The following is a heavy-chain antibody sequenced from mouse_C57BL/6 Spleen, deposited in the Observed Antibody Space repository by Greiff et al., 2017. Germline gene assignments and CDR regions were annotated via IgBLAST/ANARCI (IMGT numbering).Heavy chain of an antibody. CDR2: IWSGGST. D-gene: IGHD2-2*01. Sequence: VKLMESGPGLVQPSQSLSITCTVSGFSLTSYGVHWVRQSPGKGLEWLGVIWSGGSTDYNAAFISRLSISKDNSKSQVFFKMNSLQADDTAIYYCARKGYYGYDAFAYWGQGTLVTVSA. V-gene: IGHV2-2*01. CDR1: GFSLTSYG. J-gene: IGHJ3*01. CDR3: ARKGYYGYDAFAY.